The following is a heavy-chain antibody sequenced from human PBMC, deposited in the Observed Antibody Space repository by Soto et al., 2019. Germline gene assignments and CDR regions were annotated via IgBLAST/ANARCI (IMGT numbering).Heavy chain of an antibody. J-gene: IGHJ4*02. CDR1: GYSFTSYW. CDR3: ARLSSLGPFLEWLFPHFDY. Sequence: GESLKISCKGSGYSFTSYWIGWVRQMPGKGLEWMGIIYPGDSDTRYSPSFQGQVTISADKSISTAYLQWSSLKASDTAMYYCARLSSLGPFLEWLFPHFDYWGQGTLVTVSS. D-gene: IGHD3-3*01. CDR2: IYPGDSDT. V-gene: IGHV5-51*01.